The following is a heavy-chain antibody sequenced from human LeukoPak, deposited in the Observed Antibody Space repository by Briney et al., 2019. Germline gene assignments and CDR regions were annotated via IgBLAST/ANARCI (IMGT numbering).Heavy chain of an antibody. V-gene: IGHV4-4*02. CDR2: IYHSGST. Sequence: PSETLSLTCAVSGGSISSSNWWSWVRQPPGKGLEWIGEIYHSGSTNYNPSLKSRVTISVDKSKNQFSLKLSSVTAADTAVYYCARRTTVTPPDAFDIRGQGTMVTVSS. CDR3: ARRTTVTPPDAFDI. CDR1: GGSISSSNW. J-gene: IGHJ3*02. D-gene: IGHD4-17*01.